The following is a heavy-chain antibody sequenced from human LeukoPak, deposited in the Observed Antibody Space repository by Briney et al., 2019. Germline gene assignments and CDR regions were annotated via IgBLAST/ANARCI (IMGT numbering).Heavy chain of an antibody. CDR3: ARARYFGWFLDY. Sequence: GGSLRLSCAASGFTFSSYEMNCVRQAPGKGLEWVSYISSSGSTIYYADSVKGRFTISRDNAKNSLYLQMNSLRAEDTAVYYCARARYFGWFLDYWGQGTLVTVSS. D-gene: IGHD3-9*01. V-gene: IGHV3-48*03. CDR1: GFTFSSYE. CDR2: ISSSGSTI. J-gene: IGHJ4*02.